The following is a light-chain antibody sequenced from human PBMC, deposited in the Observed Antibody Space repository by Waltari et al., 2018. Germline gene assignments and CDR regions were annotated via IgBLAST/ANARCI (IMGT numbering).Light chain of an antibody. CDR3: SSYTSSSTYV. Sequence: QSALTQPASVSGSPGQSITIPCTETSSDVGGYNYVSWYQQHPGKAPKLMIYEVSNRPSGVSNRFSGSKSGNTASLTISGLQAEDEADYYCSSYTSSSTYVFGTGTKVTVL. V-gene: IGLV2-14*01. CDR1: SSDVGGYNY. CDR2: EVS. J-gene: IGLJ1*01.